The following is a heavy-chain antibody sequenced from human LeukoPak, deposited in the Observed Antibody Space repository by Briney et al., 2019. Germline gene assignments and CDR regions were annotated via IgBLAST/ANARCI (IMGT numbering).Heavy chain of an antibody. D-gene: IGHD3-3*01. CDR3: ARDPGFLEWLGAFDI. V-gene: IGHV4-59*01. Sequence: SETLSLTCTVSGGSLSSCYWSWIRQPPGKGLEWIGYIYYSGSTNYNPSLKSRVTISVDTSKNQFSLKLSSVTAADTAVYYCARDPGFLEWLGAFDIWGQGTMVTVSS. J-gene: IGHJ3*02. CDR2: IYYSGST. CDR1: GGSLSSCY.